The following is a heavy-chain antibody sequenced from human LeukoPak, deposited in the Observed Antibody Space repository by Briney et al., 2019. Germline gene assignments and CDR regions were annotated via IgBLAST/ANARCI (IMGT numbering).Heavy chain of an antibody. CDR1: GFNFMSYS. Sequence: PGGSLRLSCAASGFNFMSYSMNWFRQAPGKGLEWVANIKQDGSEKYYVDSVKGRFTISRDNAKTSLYLQMNSLRAEDTAVYYCARVASPQFDYWGQGTLVTVSS. CDR3: ARVASPQFDY. V-gene: IGHV3-7*01. CDR2: IKQDGSEK. J-gene: IGHJ4*02.